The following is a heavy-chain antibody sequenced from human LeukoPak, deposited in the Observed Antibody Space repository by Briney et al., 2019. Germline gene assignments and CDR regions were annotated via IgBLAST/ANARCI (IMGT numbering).Heavy chain of an antibody. V-gene: IGHV4-34*01. Sequence: SETLSLTCAVYGGSFSGYYWSWIRQPPGKRLERIGEINHSGSTNYNPSLKSRVTISVVTSKHHFSLKLSSLTAADTAVYYCARILGDCSSTSCYTFDWFDPWGQGTLVTVSS. CDR3: ARILGDCSSTSCYTFDWFDP. CDR2: INHSGST. D-gene: IGHD2-2*02. J-gene: IGHJ5*02. CDR1: GGSFSGYY.